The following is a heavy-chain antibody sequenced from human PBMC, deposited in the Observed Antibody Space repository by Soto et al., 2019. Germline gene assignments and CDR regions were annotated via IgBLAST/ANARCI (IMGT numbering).Heavy chain of an antibody. V-gene: IGHV4-30-4*01. Sequence: QVQLQESGPGLVKPSQTLSLTCTVSGGSISSGVYYWSWIRQPPGKGLEWIGYIDYSGGTYYNPSLKSRVTISGDTSKNHFSLKLSSVTAADKAVYFCARGGGVGDYYYYYGVDVWGQGTTVTVSS. D-gene: IGHD2-15*01. CDR3: ARGGGVGDYYYYYGVDV. J-gene: IGHJ6*02. CDR1: GGSISSGVYY. CDR2: IDYSGGT.